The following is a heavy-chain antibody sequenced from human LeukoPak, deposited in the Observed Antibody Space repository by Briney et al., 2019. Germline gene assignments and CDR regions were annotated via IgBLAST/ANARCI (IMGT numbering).Heavy chain of an antibody. Sequence: SETLSLTCTVSGGSISSGGYYWSWIRQPPGKGLEWIGYIYYSGSTNYNPSLKSRVTISVDTSKNQFSLKLSSVTAADTAVYYCARTYSSGWIFDYWGQGTLVTVSS. J-gene: IGHJ4*02. V-gene: IGHV4-61*08. CDR3: ARTYSSGWIFDY. CDR2: IYYSGST. CDR1: GGSISSGGYY. D-gene: IGHD6-19*01.